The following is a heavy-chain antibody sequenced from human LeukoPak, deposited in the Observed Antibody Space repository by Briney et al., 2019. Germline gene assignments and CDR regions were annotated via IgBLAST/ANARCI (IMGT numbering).Heavy chain of an antibody. CDR1: GFTFSNYW. Sequence: GGSLRLSCAASGFTFSNYWMTWVRQAPGKGLEWVANIKQDGTIKYYVDSLKGRFTISRDNAKNSLYLQMNSLRAEDTAVYYCAELGITMIGGVWGKGTTVTISS. CDR3: AELGITMIGGV. D-gene: IGHD3-10*02. V-gene: IGHV3-7*01. CDR2: IKQDGTIK. J-gene: IGHJ6*04.